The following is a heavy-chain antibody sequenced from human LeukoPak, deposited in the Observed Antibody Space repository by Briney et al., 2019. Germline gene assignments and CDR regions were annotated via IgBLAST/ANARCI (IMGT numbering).Heavy chain of an antibody. CDR2: ISNDGNHK. V-gene: IGHV3-30*18. D-gene: IGHD2-21*02. J-gene: IGHJ1*01. CDR3: AKTYCSNNCYSYFQH. Sequence: PGGSLRLSCAASGFTFRSNGIHWVRQAPGKGLEWVALISNDGNHKSYSDSVKGRFTISRDNSTSTLYLQMSSLRADDTAVYYCAKTYCSNNCYSYFQHWGQGTLVTVSS. CDR1: GFTFRSNG.